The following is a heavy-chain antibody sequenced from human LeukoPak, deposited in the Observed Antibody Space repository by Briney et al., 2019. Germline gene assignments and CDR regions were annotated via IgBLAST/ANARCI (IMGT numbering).Heavy chain of an antibody. V-gene: IGHV4-39*01. CDR2: IYYSGDT. CDR1: GGSISSSSYY. Sequence: SKTLSLTCTVSGGSISSSSYYWGWIRQPPGKGLEWIVSIYYSGDTYYNPSLKSRRVTISVDTSKNQFSLRLSSVTAADTAVYYCARHQWHYYYYMGVWGKGSTVTVSS. CDR3: ARHQWHYYYYMGV. J-gene: IGHJ6*03. D-gene: IGHD6-19*01.